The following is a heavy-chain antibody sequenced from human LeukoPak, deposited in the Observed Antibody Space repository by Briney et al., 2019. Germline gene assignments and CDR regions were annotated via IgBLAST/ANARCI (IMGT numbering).Heavy chain of an antibody. Sequence: SQTLSLTCAISGDSVSNNTTAWNWIRQSPSRGLEWLGRTYYRSKWFKEYAESVKSRITINPDTSKNQFSLQLNSVTPEDTAVYYCARDAQGPTGYHDHWGQGSLVTVSS. CDR1: GDSVSNNTTA. D-gene: IGHD3-9*01. CDR2: TYYRSKWFK. J-gene: IGHJ4*02. V-gene: IGHV6-1*01. CDR3: ARDAQGPTGYHDH.